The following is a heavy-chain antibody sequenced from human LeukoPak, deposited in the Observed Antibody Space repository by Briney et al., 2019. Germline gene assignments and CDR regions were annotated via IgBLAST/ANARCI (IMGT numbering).Heavy chain of an antibody. Sequence: PGGSLRLSCAASGFTFSSYAMHWVRQAPGKGLEWVAVISYDGSNKYYADSVKGRFTISRDNSKNTLYLQMSSLRAEDTAVYYCAREAYCSGGSCYVRAYFDYWGQGTLVTVSS. V-gene: IGHV3-30-3*01. CDR1: GFTFSSYA. CDR2: ISYDGSNK. J-gene: IGHJ4*02. CDR3: AREAYCSGGSCYVRAYFDY. D-gene: IGHD2-15*01.